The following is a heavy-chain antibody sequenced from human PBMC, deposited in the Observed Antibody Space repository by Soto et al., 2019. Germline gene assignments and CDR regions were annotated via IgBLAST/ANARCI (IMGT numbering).Heavy chain of an antibody. D-gene: IGHD2-15*01. CDR1: GGSISSSSYY. CDR3: ARHPCSGGSCYAELDY. J-gene: IGHJ4*02. Sequence: SETLSLTCTVSGGSISSSSYYWGWIRQPPGKGLEWIGRIYYSGSTYYNPSLKSRVTISVDTSKNQFSLKLSSVTAADTAVYYCARHPCSGGSCYAELDYWGQGTLVTVSS. V-gene: IGHV4-39*01. CDR2: IYYSGST.